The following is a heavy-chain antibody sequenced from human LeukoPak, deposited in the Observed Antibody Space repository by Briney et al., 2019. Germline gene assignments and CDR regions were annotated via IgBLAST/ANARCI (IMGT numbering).Heavy chain of an antibody. Sequence: GGSLRLSCAASGFTFSDYYMSWIRQAPGKGLEWVSYISSSGSTIYYADSVKGRFTISRDNAKNSLYLQMNSLRAEDTAVYYCARDAHDGDHYYYMDVWGKGTTVTVSS. V-gene: IGHV3-11*01. CDR3: ARDAHDGDHYYYMDV. J-gene: IGHJ6*03. D-gene: IGHD3-16*01. CDR2: ISSSGSTI. CDR1: GFTFSDYY.